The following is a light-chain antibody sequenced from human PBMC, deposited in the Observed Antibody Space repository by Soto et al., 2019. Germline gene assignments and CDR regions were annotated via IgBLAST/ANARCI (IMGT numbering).Light chain of an antibody. J-gene: IGKJ2*01. CDR1: QSVSSTY. CDR2: GAS. Sequence: EIVLTQSPGTLSLSPGERATLSCRASQSVSSTYLAWYQQKPGQAPRLLIYGASSRATGIPDRFSGSASGTDFTLTIITLEPEDFAVYYCQPYCSSVYTFGQGIKLEIK. V-gene: IGKV3-20*01. CDR3: QPYCSSVYT.